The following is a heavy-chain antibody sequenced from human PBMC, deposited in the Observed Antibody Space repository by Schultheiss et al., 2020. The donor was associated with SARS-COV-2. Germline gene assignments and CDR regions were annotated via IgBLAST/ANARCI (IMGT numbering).Heavy chain of an antibody. J-gene: IGHJ5*02. D-gene: IGHD2-8*01. CDR2: INHSGST. Sequence: SETLSLTCAVSGGSISSSNWWSWVRQPPGKGLEWIGEINHSGSTNYNPSLKSRVTISVDTSKNQFSLKLSSVTAADTAVYYCARINIVLMVYANNWFDPWGQGTLVTVSS. CDR3: ARINIVLMVYANNWFDP. CDR1: GGSISSSNW. V-gene: IGHV4-4*02.